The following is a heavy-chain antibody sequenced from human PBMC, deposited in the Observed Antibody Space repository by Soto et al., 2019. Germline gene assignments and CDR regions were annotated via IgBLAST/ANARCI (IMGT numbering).Heavy chain of an antibody. CDR2: ISAYNGNT. Sequence: ASVKVSCKASGYTFTSYGISWVRQAPGQGLEWIGWISAYNGNTNYAQKLQGRVTMTTDTSTSTAYMELRSLRSDDTAVYYCARTHYDFWSGPPNWFDPWGQGTLVTVSS. D-gene: IGHD3-3*01. J-gene: IGHJ5*02. CDR1: GYTFTSYG. V-gene: IGHV1-18*01. CDR3: ARTHYDFWSGPPNWFDP.